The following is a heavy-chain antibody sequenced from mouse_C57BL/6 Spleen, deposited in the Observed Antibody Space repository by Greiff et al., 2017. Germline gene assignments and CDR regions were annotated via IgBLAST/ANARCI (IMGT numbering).Heavy chain of an antibody. J-gene: IGHJ2*01. CDR3: ARQTTGTLYYFDY. D-gene: IGHD4-1*02. Sequence: EVKLEESGGGLVKPAGSLKLSCAASGFTFSSYTMSWVRQTPEKRLEWVATISGGGGNTYYPDSVKGRFTISRDNAKNTLYLQMSSLRSEDTALYYCARQTTGTLYYFDYWGQGTTLTVSS. CDR2: ISGGGGNT. CDR1: GFTFSSYT. V-gene: IGHV5-9*01.